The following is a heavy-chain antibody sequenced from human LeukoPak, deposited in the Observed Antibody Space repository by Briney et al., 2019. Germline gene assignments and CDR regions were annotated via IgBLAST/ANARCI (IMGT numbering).Heavy chain of an antibody. D-gene: IGHD3-3*01. J-gene: IGHJ4*02. CDR3: ARDMGDFWSGLDY. Sequence: GASVKVSCKASGYTFTGYYMHWVRQAPGQGLEWMGLINPSGGSTSYAQKFQGRVTMTRDTSTSTVYMELSSLRSEDTAVYYCARDMGDFWSGLDYWGQGTLVTVSS. V-gene: IGHV1-46*01. CDR2: INPSGGST. CDR1: GYTFTGYY.